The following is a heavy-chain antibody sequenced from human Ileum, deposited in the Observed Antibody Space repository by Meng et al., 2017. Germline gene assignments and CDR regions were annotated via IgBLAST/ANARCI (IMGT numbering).Heavy chain of an antibody. J-gene: IGHJ4*02. CDR3: ARQYSSYWGFDY. D-gene: IGHD6-6*01. CDR2: INHSANT. Sequence: HVPLRHWGPRRLHPRGSPYLLCAASCYSISSGYYWSWIRQPTGKGLEWIGEINHSANTNYNPSLKSRVTIAVDESKNHFSLKLSSATAADTAVYYCARQYSSYWGFDYWGQGTLVTVSS. CDR1: CYSISSGYY. V-gene: IGHV4-34*02.